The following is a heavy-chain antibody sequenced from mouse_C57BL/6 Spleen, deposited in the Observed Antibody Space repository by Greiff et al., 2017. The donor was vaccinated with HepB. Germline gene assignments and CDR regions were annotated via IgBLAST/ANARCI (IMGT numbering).Heavy chain of an antibody. V-gene: IGHV6-3*01. J-gene: IGHJ2*01. D-gene: IGHD2-3*01. CDR2: IRLKSDNYAT. CDR3: TRWLLAFDY. CDR1: GFTFSNYW. Sequence: EVKVEESGGGLVQPGGSMKLSCVASGFTFSNYWMNWVRQSPEKGLEWVAQIRLKSDNYATHYAESVKGRFTISRDDSKSSVYLQMNNLRAEDTGIYYCTRWLLAFDYWGQGTTLTVSS.